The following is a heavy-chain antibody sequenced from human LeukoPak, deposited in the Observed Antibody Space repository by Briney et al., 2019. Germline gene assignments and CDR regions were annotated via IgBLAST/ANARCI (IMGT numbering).Heavy chain of an antibody. Sequence: ASVRVSCKASGYTFTSYDINWVRQATGQGLEWMGWMNPDSGNTGYAQKFQGRVTMTRNTSISTAYMELSSLRSEDTAVYYCARGYCSSTSCHIMDVWGQGTTVTVSS. CDR2: MNPDSGNT. V-gene: IGHV1-8*01. CDR1: GYTFTSYD. J-gene: IGHJ6*02. CDR3: ARGYCSSTSCHIMDV. D-gene: IGHD2-2*01.